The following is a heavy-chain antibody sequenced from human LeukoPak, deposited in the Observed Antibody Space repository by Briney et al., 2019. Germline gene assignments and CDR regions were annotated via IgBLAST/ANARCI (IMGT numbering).Heavy chain of an antibody. Sequence: GGSLRLSCAASGFTFGSCTMHWVRQAPGKGLEWVAVISYDGGSIVYANSVKGRFTISRDNSKNTLYLQMNSLRAEDTAVYHCARPRADSGGKYYFDYWGQGTLVTVSS. CDR1: GFTFGSCT. J-gene: IGHJ4*02. CDR3: ARPRADSGGKYYFDY. D-gene: IGHD2-15*01. CDR2: ISYDGGSI. V-gene: IGHV3-30-3*01.